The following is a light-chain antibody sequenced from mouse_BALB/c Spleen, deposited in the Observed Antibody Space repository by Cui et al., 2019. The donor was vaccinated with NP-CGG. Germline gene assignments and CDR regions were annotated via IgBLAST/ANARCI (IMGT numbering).Light chain of an antibody. CDR1: TGAVTTSNY. Sequence: QAVVTQASALTTSPGETVTFTCRSSTGAVTTSNYANWVQEKPDHLFTGLIGGTNNRAPGVPARFSGSLIGDKAALTITGAQTEDEAMYFCALWYSNHWVFGGGTKLTVL. CDR2: GTN. CDR3: ALWYSNHWV. J-gene: IGLJ1*01. V-gene: IGLV1*01.